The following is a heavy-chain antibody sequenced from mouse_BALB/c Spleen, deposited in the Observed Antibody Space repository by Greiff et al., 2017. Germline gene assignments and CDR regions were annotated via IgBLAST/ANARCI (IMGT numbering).Heavy chain of an antibody. CDR2: IWGDGST. CDR3: ARAPDSSGYDYAMDY. J-gene: IGHJ4*01. V-gene: IGHV2-6-7*01. D-gene: IGHD3-2*01. CDR1: GFSLTGYG. Sequence: VMLVESGPGLVAPSQSLSITCTVSGFSLTGYGVNWVRQPPGKGLEWLGMIWGDGSTDYNSALKSRLSISKDNSKSQVFLKMNSLQTDDTARYYCARAPDSSGYDYAMDYWGQGTSVTVSS.